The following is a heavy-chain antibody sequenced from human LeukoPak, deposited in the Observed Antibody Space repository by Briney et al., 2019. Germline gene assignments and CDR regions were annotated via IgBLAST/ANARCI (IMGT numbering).Heavy chain of an antibody. CDR3: ARGIYGGNSPLVD. CDR2: INPNSGGT. Sequence: ASVKVSCKASGYTFTGYYMHWVRQAPGQGLEWMGWINPNSGGTNYAQKFQGRVTMTRDTSISTAYMELSRLRSDDTAVYYCARGIYGGNSPLVDWGQGTLVTVSS. J-gene: IGHJ4*02. V-gene: IGHV1-2*02. CDR1: GYTFTGYY. D-gene: IGHD4-23*01.